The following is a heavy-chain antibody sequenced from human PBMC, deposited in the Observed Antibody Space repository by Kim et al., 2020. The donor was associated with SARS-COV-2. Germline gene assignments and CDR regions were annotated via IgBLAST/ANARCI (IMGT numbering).Heavy chain of an antibody. Sequence: GGSLRLSCAASGFTFDDYSMHWVRQAPGKGLEWVSLISWDGGSTYYADSVKGRFTISRDNSKNSLYLQMNSLRNEDTALYYCAKDMDSGGSLDYWGQGTLITVSS. CDR1: GFTFDDYS. CDR2: ISWDGGST. CDR3: AKDMDSGGSLDY. D-gene: IGHD2-15*01. J-gene: IGHJ4*02. V-gene: IGHV3-43*01.